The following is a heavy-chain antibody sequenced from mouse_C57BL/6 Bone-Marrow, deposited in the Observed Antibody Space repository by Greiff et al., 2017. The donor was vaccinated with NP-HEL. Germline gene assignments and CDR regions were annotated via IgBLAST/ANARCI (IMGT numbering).Heavy chain of an antibody. Sequence: QVQLQQPGAELVKPGASVKLSCKASGYTFTTYWMHWVKQRPGQGLEWIGYINPSSGYTKYNQKFKDKATLTADKSSSTAYMQLSSLTYEDSAVYYCSRLLRDDRGQGTTLTVSS. CDR1: GYTFTTYW. V-gene: IGHV1-7*01. J-gene: IGHJ2*01. CDR2: INPSSGYT. CDR3: SRLLRDD. D-gene: IGHD1-1*01.